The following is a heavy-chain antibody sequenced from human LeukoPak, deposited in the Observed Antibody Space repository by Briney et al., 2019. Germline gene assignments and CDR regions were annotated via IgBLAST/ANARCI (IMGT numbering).Heavy chain of an antibody. CDR1: GFTFSSYS. CDR2: ISSSSSTI. V-gene: IGHV3-48*04. Sequence: GGSLRLSCAASGFTFSSYSMNWVRQAPGKGLEWVSYISSSSSTIYYADSVKGRFTISRDNAKNSLYLQMNSLRAEDTAVYYCARPSDSSSWYNFDSWGQGTLVTVSS. J-gene: IGHJ4*02. D-gene: IGHD6-13*01. CDR3: ARPSDSSSWYNFDS.